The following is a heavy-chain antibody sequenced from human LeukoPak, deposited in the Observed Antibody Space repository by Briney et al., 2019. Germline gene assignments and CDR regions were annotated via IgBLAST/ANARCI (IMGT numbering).Heavy chain of an antibody. J-gene: IGHJ6*02. CDR3: ASEAGTWYYGMDV. D-gene: IGHD6-13*01. CDR1: GFTVSSNY. V-gene: IGHV3-66*01. CDR2: IYSGGST. Sequence: PGGSLRLSRAASGFTVSSNYMSWVRQAPGKGLEWVSVIYSGGSTYYADSVRGRFTISRDNSKNTLYLQMNSLRAEDTAVYYCASEAGTWYYGMDVWGQGTTVTVSS.